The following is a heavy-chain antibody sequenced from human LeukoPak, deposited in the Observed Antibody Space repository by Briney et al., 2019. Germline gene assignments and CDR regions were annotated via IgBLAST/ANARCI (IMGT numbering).Heavy chain of an antibody. J-gene: IGHJ4*02. CDR1: GFIFSSYA. CDR3: ARARYYYGSGSSYFDY. CDR2: ISGSGDST. V-gene: IGHV3-23*01. Sequence: GGSLRLSCAASGFIFSSYAMNWVRQAPGKGLEWVSSISGSGDSTYSADSVKGRFTISRDNSKNTLYLQMNSLRAEDTAVYYCARARYYYGSGSSYFDYWGQGTLVTVSS. D-gene: IGHD3-10*01.